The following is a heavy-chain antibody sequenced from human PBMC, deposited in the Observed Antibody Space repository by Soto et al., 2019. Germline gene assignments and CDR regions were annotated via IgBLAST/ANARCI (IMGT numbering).Heavy chain of an antibody. CDR2: ISNRDNII. J-gene: IGHJ4*02. CDR1: GFTFSSYS. D-gene: IGHD2-21*01. CDR3: VRGDGDRYDGHGYLGRH. V-gene: IGHV3-48*04. Sequence: LRLSCVVSGFTFSSYSMSWVRQTPGKGLEWISYISNRDNIISYSPSVKGRCTISRDNAKNTFYMEMNSARVEDTAVYYCVRGDGDRYDGHGYLGRHWGQGSLVTVSS.